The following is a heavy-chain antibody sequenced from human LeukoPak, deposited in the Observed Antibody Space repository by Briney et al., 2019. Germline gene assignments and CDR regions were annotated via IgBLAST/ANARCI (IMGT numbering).Heavy chain of an antibody. CDR3: ARTAYSSSWFFYYYGMDV. CDR2: ISYDGSNK. CDR1: GFTFSSYA. V-gene: IGHV3-30-3*01. Sequence: GGSLRLSCAASGFTFSSYAMHWVRQAPGKGLEWVAVISYDGSNKYYADSVKGRFTISRDNAKNSLYLQMNSLRAEDTAVYYCARTAYSSSWFFYYYGMDVWGQGTTVTVSS. D-gene: IGHD6-13*01. J-gene: IGHJ6*02.